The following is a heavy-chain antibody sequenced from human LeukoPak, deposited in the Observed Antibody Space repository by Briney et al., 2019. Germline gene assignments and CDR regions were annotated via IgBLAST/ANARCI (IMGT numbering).Heavy chain of an antibody. V-gene: IGHV1-69*13. CDR2: TIPIFGTA. D-gene: IGHD3-22*01. Sequence: GASVKVSCKASGATFSSYAISWVRQAPGQGLEWMGGTIPIFGTANYAQKFQGRVTITADESTSTAYMELSSLRSEDTAVYYCTRDYGDSSGYYYWYFDLWGRGTLVTVSS. CDR1: GATFSSYA. J-gene: IGHJ2*01. CDR3: TRDYGDSSGYYYWYFDL.